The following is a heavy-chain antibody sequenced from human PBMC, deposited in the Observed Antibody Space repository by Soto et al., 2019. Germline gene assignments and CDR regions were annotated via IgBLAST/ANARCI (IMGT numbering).Heavy chain of an antibody. CDR3: ARENDSSGYYYRSFDY. D-gene: IGHD3-22*01. J-gene: IGHJ4*02. Sequence: QVQLQESGPGLVKPSQTLSLTCTVSGGSISSGGYYWSWIRQHPGKGLEWIGYIYYSGSTYYNPSLKSRVTMSVDTSKNQFSLKLSSVTAADTAVYYCARENDSSGYYYRSFDYWGQGTLVTVSS. CDR1: GGSISSGGYY. CDR2: IYYSGST. V-gene: IGHV4-31*03.